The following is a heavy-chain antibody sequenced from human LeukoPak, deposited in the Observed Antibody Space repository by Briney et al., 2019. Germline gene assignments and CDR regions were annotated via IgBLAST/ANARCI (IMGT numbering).Heavy chain of an antibody. CDR3: AKGVGMTTVTTADY. V-gene: IGHV3-7*03. Sequence: PGGSLRLSCAASGFTFSSYWMSWVRQAPGKGLEWVANIKQDGSEKYYVDSVKGRFTISRDDSKNTLYLQMNSLRAEDTAVYYCAKGVGMTTVTTADYWGQGTLVTVSS. CDR1: GFTFSSYW. J-gene: IGHJ4*02. CDR2: IKQDGSEK. D-gene: IGHD4-17*01.